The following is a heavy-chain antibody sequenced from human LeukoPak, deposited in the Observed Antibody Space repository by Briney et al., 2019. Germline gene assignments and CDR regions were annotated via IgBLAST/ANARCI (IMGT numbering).Heavy chain of an antibody. V-gene: IGHV4-34*01. CDR2: INHRGST. D-gene: IGHD3-9*01. J-gene: IGHJ4*02. CDR1: GGSFSGYY. CDR3: FIGQKTAYDMGY. Sequence: SETLSLTCAVYGGSFSGYYWSWTRQPPGKGLEWIREINHRGSTNYNPSLKSRGIISVDTFKNQFSLKLSSVTAADTAVYYFFIGQKTAYDMGYWGQGTLVTVSS.